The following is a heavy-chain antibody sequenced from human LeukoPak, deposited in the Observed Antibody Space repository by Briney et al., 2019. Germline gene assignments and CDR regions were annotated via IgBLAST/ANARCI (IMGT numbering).Heavy chain of an antibody. Sequence: ASVKVSCKASGYTFTAYYIHWVRQAPGQGLEWLGWIHPGSGDPNYAQKFQGRVTLTRDTSSSTAYMDLSGLRADDTALYYCASYTTGYNWLRAWGQGTQVTVSS. CDR1: GYTFTAYY. J-gene: IGHJ5*02. CDR2: IHPGSGDP. D-gene: IGHD1-1*01. V-gene: IGHV1-2*02. CDR3: ASYTTGYNWLRA.